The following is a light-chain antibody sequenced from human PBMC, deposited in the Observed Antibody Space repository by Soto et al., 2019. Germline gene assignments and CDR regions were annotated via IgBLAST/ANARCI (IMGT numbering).Light chain of an antibody. Sequence: QSVLTQPASVSGSPGQSITISCSGTSSDVGGYNYVSWYQQHPGKAPKLMIYEVSHRPSGVSNRFSGSKSGNTASLTISGLQAEDEADYYCTSYTSSGIYVFGTGTKLTVL. J-gene: IGLJ1*01. CDR2: EVS. V-gene: IGLV2-14*01. CDR3: TSYTSSGIYV. CDR1: SSDVGGYNY.